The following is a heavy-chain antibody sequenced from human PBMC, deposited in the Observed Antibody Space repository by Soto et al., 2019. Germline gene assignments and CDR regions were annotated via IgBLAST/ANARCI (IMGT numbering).Heavy chain of an antibody. Sequence: VESLKISCKGSGYSFTSYWIGWVRQMPGKGLEWMGIIYPGDSDTRYSPSFQGQVTISADKSISTAYLQWSSLKASDTAMYYCARRGYDYIWGSPYYYYYMDVWGKGTTVTVSS. V-gene: IGHV5-51*01. D-gene: IGHD3-16*01. CDR2: IYPGDSDT. CDR1: GYSFTSYW. J-gene: IGHJ6*03. CDR3: ARRGYDYIWGSPYYYYYMDV.